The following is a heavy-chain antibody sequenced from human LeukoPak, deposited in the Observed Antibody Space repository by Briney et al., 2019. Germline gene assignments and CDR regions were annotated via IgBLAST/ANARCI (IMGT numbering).Heavy chain of an antibody. CDR3: ARGPLSGSIVGATVPHFDP. J-gene: IGHJ5*02. V-gene: IGHV3-13*01. D-gene: IGHD1-26*01. CDR2: IGTAGDT. Sequence: GGSLRLSCAASGFTFSSYDMHWVRQATGKGLEWVSAIGTAGDTYYPGSVKGRFTISRENAKNSLYLQMNSLRAGDTAVYYCARGPLSGSIVGATVPHFDPWGQGTLVTVSS. CDR1: GFTFSSYD.